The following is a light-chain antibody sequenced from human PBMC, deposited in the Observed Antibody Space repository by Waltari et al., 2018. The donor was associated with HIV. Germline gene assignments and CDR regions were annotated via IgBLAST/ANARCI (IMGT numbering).Light chain of an antibody. CDR2: KAS. CDR1: QSIGSW. Sequence: DAQMNNSPSTRSESVGARVNISCRASQSIGSWLAWYQQKPGKAPKLLIYKASSLEDGVPSRFSGSGSGTEFTLTISSLQPDDFATYYCQQYNRYCTFGQGTKVEI. V-gene: IGKV1-5*03. CDR3: QQYNRYCT. J-gene: IGKJ1*01.